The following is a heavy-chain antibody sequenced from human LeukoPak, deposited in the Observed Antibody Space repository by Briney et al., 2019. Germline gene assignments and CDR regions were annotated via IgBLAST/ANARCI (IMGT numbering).Heavy chain of an antibody. V-gene: IGHV1-2*02. CDR2: INPNSGGT. CDR3: ASFEVGA. Sequence: ASVKVSCKASGYTFTYFYIHWVRQAPGQGLEWMGWINPNSGGTNYAQKFQGRVTMTRDTSISTAYMELSSLRSDDTAVYHCASFEVGAWGQGTLVPVSS. D-gene: IGHD3-10*01. CDR1: GYTFTYFY. J-gene: IGHJ5*02.